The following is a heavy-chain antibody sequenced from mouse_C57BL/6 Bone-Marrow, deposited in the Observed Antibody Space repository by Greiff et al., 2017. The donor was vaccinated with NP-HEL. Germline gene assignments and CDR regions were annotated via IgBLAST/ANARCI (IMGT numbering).Heavy chain of an antibody. CDR3: ARDDGSSDY. J-gene: IGHJ2*01. CDR2: IYPGSGST. D-gene: IGHD1-1*01. Sequence: VQLQQPGAELVKPGASVKMSCKASGYTFTSYWITWVKQRPGQGLEWIGDIYPGSGSTNYNEKFKSKATLTVDKSSSPAYMQLSSLTSEDSAVYDCARDDGSSDYCGQGPTLTVSS. CDR1: GYTFTSYW. V-gene: IGHV1-55*01.